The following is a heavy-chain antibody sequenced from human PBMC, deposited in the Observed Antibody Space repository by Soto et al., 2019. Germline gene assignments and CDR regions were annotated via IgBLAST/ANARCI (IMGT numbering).Heavy chain of an antibody. CDR1: GGSISSSSYY. CDR2: IYYSGST. D-gene: IGHD2-21*02. Sequence: LSLTCTVSGGSISSSSYYWGWIRQPPGKGLEWIGSIYYSGSTYYNPSLKSRVTISVDTSKNQFSLKLSSVTAADTAVYYCARSPGYCGGDFYSEWGQGSLVTVSS. CDR3: ARSPGYCGGDFYSE. V-gene: IGHV4-39*01. J-gene: IGHJ4*02.